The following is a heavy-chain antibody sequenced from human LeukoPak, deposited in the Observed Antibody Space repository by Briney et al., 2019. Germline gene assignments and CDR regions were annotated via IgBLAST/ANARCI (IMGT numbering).Heavy chain of an antibody. CDR1: GGSFSGYY. CDR2: INHSGST. J-gene: IGHJ4*02. CDR3: ARDGRATGYSSSWYLD. Sequence: PSETLSLTCAVYGGSFSGYYWSWIRQPPGKGLEWIGEINHSGSTNYNPSLKSRVTISVDTSKNQFSLKLSSVTAADTAVYYCARDGRATGYSSSWYLDWGQGTLVTVSS. V-gene: IGHV4-34*01. D-gene: IGHD6-13*01.